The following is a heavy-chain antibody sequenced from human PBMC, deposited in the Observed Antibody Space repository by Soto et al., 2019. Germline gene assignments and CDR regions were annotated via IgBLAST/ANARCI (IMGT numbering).Heavy chain of an antibody. CDR1: GGTFSSYT. J-gene: IGHJ4*02. Sequence: QVQLVQSGAEVKKPGSSVKVSCKASGGTFSSYTISWVRQAPGQGLEWMGRIIPILGIANYAQKFQGRVTITEXXSXRTXYMALSSLRSEDTAVYYCARDSQGIAAAGRTGIDSWGQGTLVTVSS. D-gene: IGHD6-13*01. CDR2: IIPILGIA. CDR3: ARDSQGIAAAGRTGIDS. V-gene: IGHV1-69*08.